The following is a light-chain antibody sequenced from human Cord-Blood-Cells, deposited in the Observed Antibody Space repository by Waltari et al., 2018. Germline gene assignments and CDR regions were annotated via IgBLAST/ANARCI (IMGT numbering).Light chain of an antibody. V-gene: IGKV1-5*03. Sequence: DIQMTQSPSTLSASVGDRVTITCRASQSISSWLAWYQQKPGKAPKLLIYKASSLESGFPSRFSGSGSGTEFTLTISSLQPDDFATYYCQQYNSYSPDTFGQGTKLEIK. CDR1: QSISSW. J-gene: IGKJ2*01. CDR3: QQYNSYSPDT. CDR2: KAS.